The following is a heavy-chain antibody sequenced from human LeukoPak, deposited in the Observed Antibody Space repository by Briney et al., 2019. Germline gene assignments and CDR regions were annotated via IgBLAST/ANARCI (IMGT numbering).Heavy chain of an antibody. CDR2: MNPNSGNT. V-gene: IGHV1-8*02. CDR1: GYTLTSYD. J-gene: IGHJ4*02. D-gene: IGHD3-22*01. CDR3: ATISSYYYDSSGTQFDY. Sequence: ASVKVSCKASGYTLTSYDINWVRQATGQGLEWMGWMNPNSGNTGYAQKFQGRVTMTEDTSTDTAYMELSSLRSEDTAVYYCATISSYYYDSSGTQFDYWGQGTLVTVSS.